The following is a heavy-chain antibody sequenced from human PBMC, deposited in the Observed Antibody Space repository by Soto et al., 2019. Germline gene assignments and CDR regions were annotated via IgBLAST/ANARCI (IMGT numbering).Heavy chain of an antibody. CDR2: IYYSGST. CDR1: GGSISSGGYY. D-gene: IGHD3-10*01. J-gene: IGHJ4*02. V-gene: IGHV4-31*03. Sequence: QVQLQESGPGLVKPSQTLSLTCTVSGGSISSGGYYWSWIRQHPGKGLEWIGYIYYSGSTYYNPSLQRRVTISVDTSKNQFSLKLSSVTAADTAVYYCARDRRGARLGDYFDYWGQGTLVTVSS. CDR3: ARDRRGARLGDYFDY.